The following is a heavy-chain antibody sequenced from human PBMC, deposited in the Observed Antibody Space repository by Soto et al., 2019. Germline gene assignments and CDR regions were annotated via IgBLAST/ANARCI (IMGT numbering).Heavy chain of an antibody. J-gene: IGHJ6*02. CDR1: GYTFTSYG. Sequence: ASVKVSCKASGYTFTSYGISWVRQAPGQGLEWMGWISAYNGNTNYAQKLQGRVTMTTDTSTSTAYMELRSLRSDDTAVYYCARDLGYFSRTSCYAPESGMDVWGQGTMATVPS. CDR2: ISAYNGNT. V-gene: IGHV1-18*01. CDR3: ARDLGYFSRTSCYAPESGMDV. D-gene: IGHD2-2*01.